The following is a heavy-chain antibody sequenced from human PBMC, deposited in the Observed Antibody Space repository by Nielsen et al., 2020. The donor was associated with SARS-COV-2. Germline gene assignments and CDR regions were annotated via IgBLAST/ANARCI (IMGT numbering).Heavy chain of an antibody. Sequence: SETLSLTCAVSGGSISGSNYYWGWIRQPPGKGLEWIGSMYYSGYSFYKPSLKSRVTMSVDTSKNEVSLRLSSVTAADTAVYYCARGDLVVVPSPILGLGPFFYYFYLDVWGKGTTVIVSS. V-gene: IGHV4-39*02. J-gene: IGHJ6*03. CDR2: MYYSGYS. CDR1: GGSISGSNYY. D-gene: IGHD2-2*01. CDR3: ARGDLVVVPSPILGLGPFFYYFYLDV.